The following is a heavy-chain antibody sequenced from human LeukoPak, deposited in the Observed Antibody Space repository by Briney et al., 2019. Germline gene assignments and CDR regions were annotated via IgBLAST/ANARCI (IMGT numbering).Heavy chain of an antibody. CDR2: IKQDGSEK. D-gene: IGHD5-12*01. V-gene: IGHV3-7*01. J-gene: IGHJ4*02. Sequence: PGGSLRLSCAASGFTFSIYWMSWVRQAPGKGLEWVANIKQDGSEKYYVDSVKGRFTISRDNAKNSLYLQMNSLRAEDTAVYYCARVEGGFFDYWGQGTLVTVSS. CDR3: ARVEGGFFDY. CDR1: GFTFSIYW.